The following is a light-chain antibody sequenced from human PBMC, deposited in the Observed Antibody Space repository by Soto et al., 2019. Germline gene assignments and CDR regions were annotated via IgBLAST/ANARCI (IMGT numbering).Light chain of an antibody. Sequence: DIVMTQSPLSLPVTPGAPASISCRSSQSLLHSNGYNYLDWYLQKPGQSPQLLIDLTSNRAYGVPDRCSGSGSGTDFTLKISRVEAEYVGVYYCMQALQTPWTFGQGTKVEIK. CDR3: MQALQTPWT. J-gene: IGKJ1*01. V-gene: IGKV2-28*01. CDR2: LTS. CDR1: QSLLHSNGYNY.